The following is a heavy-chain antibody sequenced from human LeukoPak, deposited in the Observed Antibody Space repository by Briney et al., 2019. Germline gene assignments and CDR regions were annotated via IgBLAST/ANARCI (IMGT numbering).Heavy chain of an antibody. Sequence: PGGSLRLSCAASGFTFSNAWMSWVRQAPGKGLEWISYISGSGSVSYYEDSVKGRFTISRDNAKNSLYVQMNSLRDEDTALYYCARDGGFGFLAAFDIWGQGTMVTVSS. J-gene: IGHJ3*02. V-gene: IGHV3-48*02. CDR1: GFTFSNAW. CDR3: ARDGGFGFLAAFDI. CDR2: ISGSGSVS. D-gene: IGHD3-10*01.